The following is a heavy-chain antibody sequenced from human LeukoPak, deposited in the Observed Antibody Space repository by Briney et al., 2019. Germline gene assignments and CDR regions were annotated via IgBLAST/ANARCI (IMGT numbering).Heavy chain of an antibody. J-gene: IGHJ4*02. CDR1: GFTFSRYT. CDR2: ISSSSSFI. CDR3: ARTSLDSGSYRNFDY. V-gene: IGHV3-21*01. D-gene: IGHD3-10*01. Sequence: GGSLRLSCAASGFTFSRYTINWVRQAPGKGLEWVSSISSSSSFIYYADSLRGRFTISRDNAKNSLYLQMNGLRADDTAVYYCARTSLDSGSYRNFDYWGQGTLVTVSS.